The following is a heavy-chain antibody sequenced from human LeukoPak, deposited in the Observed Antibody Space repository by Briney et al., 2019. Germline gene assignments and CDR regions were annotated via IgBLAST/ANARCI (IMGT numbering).Heavy chain of an antibody. Sequence: PGGSLRLSCAASGFTFSGYALTWVRQAPGKGLEWVSAISDSGGTTYYADSVKGRFTISRDNSKNTLFLQMNSLRAEDTAVYYCAKSTLGDYWGQGTLVTVSS. CDR1: GFTFSGYA. CDR2: ISDSGGTT. D-gene: IGHD2-2*01. J-gene: IGHJ4*02. V-gene: IGHV3-23*01. CDR3: AKSTLGDY.